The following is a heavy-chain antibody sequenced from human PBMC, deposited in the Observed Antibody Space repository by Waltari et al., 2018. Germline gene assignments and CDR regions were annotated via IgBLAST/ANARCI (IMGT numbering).Heavy chain of an antibody. CDR3: ARVSRRTYRSPVPGRHYYYGMDV. CDR2: INHSGST. J-gene: IGHJ6*02. V-gene: IGHV4-34*01. CDR1: GGSFSGYY. D-gene: IGHD1-1*01. Sequence: QVQLQQWGAGLLKPSETLSLTCAVYGGSFSGYYWSWIRPPPGKGLEWIGEINHSGSTNYNPSLKSRVTISVDTSKNQFSLKLSSVTAADTAVYYCARVSRRTYRSPVPGRHYYYGMDVWGQGTTVTVSS.